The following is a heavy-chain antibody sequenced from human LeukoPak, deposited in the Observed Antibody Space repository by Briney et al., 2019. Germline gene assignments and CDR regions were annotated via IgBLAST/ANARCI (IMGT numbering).Heavy chain of an antibody. Sequence: ASVKVSCRVSGYTLTELSMHWVRQAPGKGLEWMGGFDPEDGETIYAQKFQGRVTITADESTSTAYMELSSLRSEDTAVYYCARDSVDTAMVTPYNWFDPWGQGTLVTVSS. J-gene: IGHJ5*02. CDR3: ARDSVDTAMVTPYNWFDP. D-gene: IGHD5-18*01. V-gene: IGHV1-24*01. CDR2: FDPEDGET. CDR1: GYTLTELS.